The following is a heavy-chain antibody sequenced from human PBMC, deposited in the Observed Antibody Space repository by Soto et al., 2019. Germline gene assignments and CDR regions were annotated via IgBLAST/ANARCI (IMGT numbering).Heavy chain of an antibody. CDR1: GVNFRSYG. CDR2: ILPDGSDK. CDR3: ARGRLVVPPFDS. V-gene: IGHV3-33*01. Sequence: PGGALRVSWGGSGVNFRSYGLHLGRQAPGKGPEWVAGILPDGSDKFYVDSVKGRFSISRDNSRKTLYLEMNSLRVEDTAIYYCARGRLVVPPFDSWGRGTLVTVSS. D-gene: IGHD2-21*01. J-gene: IGHJ5*01.